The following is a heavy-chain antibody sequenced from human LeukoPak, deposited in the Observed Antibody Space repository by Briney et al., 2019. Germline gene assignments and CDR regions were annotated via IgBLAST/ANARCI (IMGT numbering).Heavy chain of an antibody. CDR2: IRSKSYGGTT. D-gene: IGHD5-24*01. V-gene: IGHV3-49*04. J-gene: IGHJ6*02. CDR3: TRGPTHQWLYYGMDV. CDR1: GFTFGDHA. Sequence: GGSLRLSCTTSGFTFGDHAMSWVRQAPGKGLEWVGFIRSKSYGGTTEYVASVKGRFTISRDDSKSIAYLQMDSLKTDDTAMYYCTRGPTHQWLYYGMDVWGQGTTVTVSS.